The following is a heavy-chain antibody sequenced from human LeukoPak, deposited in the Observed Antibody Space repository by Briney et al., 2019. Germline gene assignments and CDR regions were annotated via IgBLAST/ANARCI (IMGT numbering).Heavy chain of an antibody. CDR1: GGSISSYY. D-gene: IGHD1-26*01. CDR2: IYYSGSN. Sequence: PSETLSLTCTVSGGSISSYYWSWIRQPPGKGLEWIGYIYYSGSNNYNPSLKSRVTISVDTSKNQFSLKLSSVTAADTAVYYCAREAIIVGAPDAFDIWGQGTMVTVSS. J-gene: IGHJ3*02. CDR3: AREAIIVGAPDAFDI. V-gene: IGHV4-59*01.